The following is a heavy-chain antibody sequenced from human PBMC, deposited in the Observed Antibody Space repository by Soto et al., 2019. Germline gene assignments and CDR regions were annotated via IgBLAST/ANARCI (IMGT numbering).Heavy chain of an antibody. CDR1: GYIFINQW. Sequence: PGESLKISCKASGYIFINQWITWVRQMPGKGLGWMGNIDPSDSYTNYSPSFQGHVTISVDKSIRTAYLQWTSLKTSDTAIYYCASGRWNLHFHYWGQGSLVTVSS. D-gene: IGHD2-15*01. CDR3: ASGRWNLHFHY. CDR2: IDPSDSYT. V-gene: IGHV5-10-1*01. J-gene: IGHJ4*02.